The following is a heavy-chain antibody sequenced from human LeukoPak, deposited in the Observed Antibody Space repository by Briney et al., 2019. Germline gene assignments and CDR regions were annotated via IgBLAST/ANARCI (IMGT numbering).Heavy chain of an antibody. CDR2: IYYSGST. Sequence: SETLSLTCTVSGGSISSHYWSWIRQPPGKGLEWIGYIYYSGSTNYNPSLKSRVTISVDTSKNQFSLKLSSVTAADTAVYYCARGRDYYDSSRYYYGMDVWGQGTTVTVSS. D-gene: IGHD3-22*01. J-gene: IGHJ6*02. CDR3: ARGRDYYDSSRYYYGMDV. CDR1: GGSISSHY. V-gene: IGHV4-59*11.